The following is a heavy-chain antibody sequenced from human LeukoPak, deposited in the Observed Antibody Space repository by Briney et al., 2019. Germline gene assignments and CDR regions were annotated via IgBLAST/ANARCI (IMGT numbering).Heavy chain of an antibody. Sequence: ASVKVSCKASGYRFTNYGISWVRQAPGQGLEWMGWISAYDGNTNYAQKLQGRGTMTTDTSTSTAYMELRSLRSDDSAVYYCARTRPTVEGWGFDYWGQGTLVTVSS. CDR3: ARTRPTVEGWGFDY. V-gene: IGHV1-18*01. CDR1: GYRFTNYG. CDR2: ISAYDGNT. D-gene: IGHD4-23*01. J-gene: IGHJ4*02.